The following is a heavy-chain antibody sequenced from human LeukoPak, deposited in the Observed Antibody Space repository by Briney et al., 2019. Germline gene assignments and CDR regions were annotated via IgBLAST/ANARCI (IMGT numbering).Heavy chain of an antibody. CDR1: GGSISSYY. V-gene: IGHV4-59*01. CDR2: IYYSGST. Sequence: SETLSLTCTVSGGSISSYYWSWVRQPPGKGLEWIGYIYYSGSTNYNPSPKSRVPISLDTYKNQFSLKLRSVTAADTAVYHCARVAQHRYYYHSSAFRYYFDYWGQGTLVTVSS. D-gene: IGHD3-22*01. CDR3: ARVAQHRYYYHSSAFRYYFDY. J-gene: IGHJ4*02.